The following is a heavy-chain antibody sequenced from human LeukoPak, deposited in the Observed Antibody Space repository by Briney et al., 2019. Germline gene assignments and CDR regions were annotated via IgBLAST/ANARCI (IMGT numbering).Heavy chain of an antibody. Sequence: GGSLRLSCAVSGFIFSSYEMNWVRQAPGKGLGWVSYISSSGSAIYYADSVKGRFTISRDNARNSLFLQMNSLRAEDTGVYYCARISHRGTTTNYWGQGTLVTVSS. CDR1: GFIFSSYE. V-gene: IGHV3-48*03. CDR3: ARISHRGTTTNY. D-gene: IGHD1-7*01. J-gene: IGHJ4*02. CDR2: ISSSGSAI.